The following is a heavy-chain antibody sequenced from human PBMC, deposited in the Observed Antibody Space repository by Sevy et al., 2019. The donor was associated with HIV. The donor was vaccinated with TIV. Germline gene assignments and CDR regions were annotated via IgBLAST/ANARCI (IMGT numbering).Heavy chain of an antibody. CDR2: IKSKTDGGTT. CDR1: GFTFSNAW. Sequence: GGSLRLSCAASGFTFSNAWMSWVRQAPGKGLEWVGRIKSKTDGGTTDYAAPVKGRFTISRDDSKNTLYLQMNSLKTEDTAVYYCTTGLRITIFGVVITPPHYYGMDVWGQGTTVTVSS. J-gene: IGHJ6*02. CDR3: TTGLRITIFGVVITPPHYYGMDV. V-gene: IGHV3-15*01. D-gene: IGHD3-3*01.